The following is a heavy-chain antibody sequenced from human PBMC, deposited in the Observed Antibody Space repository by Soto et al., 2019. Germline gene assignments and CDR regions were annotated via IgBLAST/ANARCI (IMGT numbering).Heavy chain of an antibody. CDR2: ISNYNGNT. CDR3: AREFQQQPLDY. CDR1: GYTFTNYG. D-gene: IGHD6-13*01. Sequence: QVQLVQSGAEVKKPGASVKVSCKASGYTFTNYGISWVRQAPGQGLEWMGWISNYNGNTNYAQKFQGRVTMTTDISTSTAYMELRSLRSDDTAIYYCAREFQQQPLDYWGQGTLVSVST. V-gene: IGHV1-18*01. J-gene: IGHJ4*02.